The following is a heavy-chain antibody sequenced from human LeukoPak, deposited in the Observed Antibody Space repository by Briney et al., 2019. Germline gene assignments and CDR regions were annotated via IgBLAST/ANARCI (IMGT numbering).Heavy chain of an antibody. CDR2: INHSGST. Sequence: SETLSLTCAVYGGSFSGYYWSWIRQPPGKGLEWIGEINHSGSTNYNPSLKSRVTISVDTSKNQFSLKLSSVTAADTAVYYCAGPGSIAAAGSPLWYWGQGILVTVSS. CDR1: GGSFSGYY. CDR3: AGPGSIAAAGSPLWY. D-gene: IGHD6-13*01. V-gene: IGHV4-34*01. J-gene: IGHJ4*02.